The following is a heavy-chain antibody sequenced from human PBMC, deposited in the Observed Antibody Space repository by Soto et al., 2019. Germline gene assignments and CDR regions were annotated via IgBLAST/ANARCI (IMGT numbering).Heavy chain of an antibody. CDR2: IYPGDSDT. D-gene: IGHD3-10*01. V-gene: IGHV5-51*01. J-gene: IGHJ6*02. Sequence: PGESLKICCQGSGYSFTSYWIRWVRQMPGKGLEWMGIIYPGDSDTNYSPSFQGHVTISADKSISTAYLQWSSLKASDTAMYYCARGITMVRGVIIVPYYYYGMDVWGQGTTVIVSS. CDR3: ARGITMVRGVIIVPYYYYGMDV. CDR1: GYSFTSYW.